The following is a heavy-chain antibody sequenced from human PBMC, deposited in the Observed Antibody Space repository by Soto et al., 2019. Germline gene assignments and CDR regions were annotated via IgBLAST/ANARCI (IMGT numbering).Heavy chain of an antibody. D-gene: IGHD3-3*01. CDR1: GGSISSYY. J-gene: IGHJ6*02. CDR2: IYYSGST. V-gene: IGHV4-59*01. Sequence: SETLSVTCTVSGGSISSYYWSWIRQPPGKGLEWIGYIYYSGSTNYNPSLKSRVTISVDTSKNQFSLKLSSVTAADTAVYYCARAPRTTILGGVSQHYYYYGMDGWCQGPTVTVSS. CDR3: ARAPRTTILGGVSQHYYYYGMDG.